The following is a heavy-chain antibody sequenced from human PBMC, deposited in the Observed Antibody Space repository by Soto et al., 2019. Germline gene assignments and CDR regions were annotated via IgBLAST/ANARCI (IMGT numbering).Heavy chain of an antibody. CDR3: ARARYDYVWGSYRPYFDY. D-gene: IGHD3-16*02. CDR2: IGTAGDT. J-gene: IGHJ4*02. V-gene: IGHV3-13*01. Sequence: PGGSLRLSCAASGFTFSSYDMHWVRQATGKGLEWVSAIGTAGDTYYPGSVKGRFTISRENAKNSLYLQMNSLRAGDTAVYYCARARYDYVWGSYRPYFDYWGQGTLVTVSS. CDR1: GFTFSSYD.